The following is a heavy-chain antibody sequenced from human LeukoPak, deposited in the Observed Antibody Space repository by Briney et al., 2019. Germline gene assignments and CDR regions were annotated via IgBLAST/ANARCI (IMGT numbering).Heavy chain of an antibody. CDR1: GYTFTAYY. V-gene: IGHV1-2*02. CDR3: ARDSYDSSGFGAFDI. J-gene: IGHJ3*02. D-gene: IGHD3-22*01. Sequence: ASVKVSCKAPGYTFTAYYMHWVRQAPGQGLEWMGWINPNSGGTNYAQKSQGRVTMTRDTSISTAYMELSRLRSEDTVVYYCARDSYDSSGFGAFDIWGQGTMVTVSS. CDR2: INPNSGGT.